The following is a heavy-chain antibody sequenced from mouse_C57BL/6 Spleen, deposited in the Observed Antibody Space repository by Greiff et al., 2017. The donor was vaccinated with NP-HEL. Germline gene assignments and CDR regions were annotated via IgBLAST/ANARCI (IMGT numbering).Heavy chain of an antibody. CDR1: GYTFTSYW. CDR2: IDPSDSYT. Sequence: VQLQHPGAELVKPGASVKLSCKASGYTFTSYWMQWVKQRPGQGLEWIGEIDPSDSYTNYNQKFKGKATLTVDTSSSTAYMQLSSLTSEDSAVYYCARRYYGSSYTDYWGQGTTLTVSS. V-gene: IGHV1-50*01. CDR3: ARRYYGSSYTDY. D-gene: IGHD1-1*01. J-gene: IGHJ2*01.